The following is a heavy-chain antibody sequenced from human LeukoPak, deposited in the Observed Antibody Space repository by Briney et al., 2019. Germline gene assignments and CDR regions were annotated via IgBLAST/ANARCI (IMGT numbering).Heavy chain of an antibody. CDR2: ISSSSSYI. V-gene: IGHV3-21*01. D-gene: IGHD2-15*01. CDR1: GFTFSSYS. J-gene: IGHJ4*02. CDR3: AREGYCGGGSCPYYFDY. Sequence: PGGSLRLSCAASGFTFSSYSMNWVRQAPGKGLEWVSSISSSSSYIYYADSVKGRFTISRDNAKNSLYLQMNSLRAEDTAVYYCAREGYCGGGSCPYYFDYWGQRTLVTVSS.